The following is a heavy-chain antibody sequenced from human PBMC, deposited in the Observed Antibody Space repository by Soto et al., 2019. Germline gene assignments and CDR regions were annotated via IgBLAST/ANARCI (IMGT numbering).Heavy chain of an antibody. Sequence: QVQLVESGGGVVQPGRSLRLSCAASGFSVSYYDMHWVRQVPGKGLEWVAVISSDANTKYYADFVSGRFTICRDNSKNTLYLEMNRLIPEQTAVYYCATFEAVGGQGTLVTVSS. CDR3: ATFEAV. CDR2: ISSDANTK. CDR1: GFSVSYYD. J-gene: IGHJ4*02. D-gene: IGHD3-3*01. V-gene: IGHV3-30-3*01.